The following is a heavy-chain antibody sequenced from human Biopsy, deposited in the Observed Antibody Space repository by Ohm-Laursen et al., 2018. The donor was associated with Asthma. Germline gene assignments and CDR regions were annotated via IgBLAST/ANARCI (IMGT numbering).Heavy chain of an antibody. CDR3: ARRGGVRRYFDY. Sequence: TLSLTCTVSSGSISSGAYYWSWVRQPPGKGLEWIGYIYYIGSTYYNPSLKSRVAISLDTSKNQFSLKLSSVTAADTAVYFCARRGGVRRYFDYWGQGTLVTASS. J-gene: IGHJ4*02. CDR1: SGSISSGAYY. D-gene: IGHD3-16*01. CDR2: IYYIGST. V-gene: IGHV4-30-4*01.